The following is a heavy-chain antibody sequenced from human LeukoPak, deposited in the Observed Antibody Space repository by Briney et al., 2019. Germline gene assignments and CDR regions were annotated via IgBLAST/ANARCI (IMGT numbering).Heavy chain of an antibody. V-gene: IGHV3-23*01. CDR3: AKVGFSEMEWLLYSDH. D-gene: IGHD3-3*01. CDR2: ISGSSGHT. CDR1: GLTFSSYA. J-gene: IGHJ4*02. Sequence: GGSLRLSCAASGLTFSSYAMSWVRQAPGKGLERVSAISGSSGHTYYADSVKGRFTISRDNSKNTPYLQMNSQRAEDTAVYYCAKVGFSEMEWLLYSDHWGQGTLVTVSS.